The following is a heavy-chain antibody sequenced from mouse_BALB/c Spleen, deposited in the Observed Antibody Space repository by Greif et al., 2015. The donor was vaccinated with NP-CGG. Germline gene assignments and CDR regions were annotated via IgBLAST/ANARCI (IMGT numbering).Heavy chain of an antibody. CDR1: GYTFTSYY. J-gene: IGHJ4*01. Sequence: VQGVESGAELVKPGASVKLSCKASGYTFTSYYMYWVKQRPGQGLEWIGEINPSNGGTNFNEKFKSKATLTVDKSSSTAYMQLSSLTSEDSAVYYCTRPARAYYYAMDYWGQGTSVTVSS. CDR2: INPSNGGT. D-gene: IGHD3-1*01. CDR3: TRPARAYYYAMDY. V-gene: IGHV1S81*02.